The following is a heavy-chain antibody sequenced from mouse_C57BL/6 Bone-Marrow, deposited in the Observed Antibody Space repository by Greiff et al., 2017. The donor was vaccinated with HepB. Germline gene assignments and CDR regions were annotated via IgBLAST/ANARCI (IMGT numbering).Heavy chain of an antibody. CDR2: IDPESGDT. V-gene: IGHV14-4*01. CDR3: TTSDGYYGKAMDY. CDR1: GFNIKDDY. D-gene: IGHD2-3*01. Sequence: EVQLQQSGAELVRPGASVKLSCTASGFNIKDDYMHWVKQRPEQGLEWIGWIDPESGDTEYASKFQGKATITADTSSNTAYLQLSSLTSEDTAVYYCTTSDGYYGKAMDYWGQGTSVTVSS. J-gene: IGHJ4*01.